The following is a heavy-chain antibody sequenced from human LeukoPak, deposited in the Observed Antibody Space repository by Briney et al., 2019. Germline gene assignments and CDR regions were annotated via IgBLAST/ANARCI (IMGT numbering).Heavy chain of an antibody. J-gene: IGHJ4*02. CDR3: ARQPIMEWELPFDY. CDR1: GYTFTGYY. CDR2: INPNSGGT. Sequence: ASVKVSCKASGYTFTGYYMHWVRQAPGQGLEWMGWINPNSGGTNYAQKFQGRVTVTRDTSISTAYMELSRLRSDDTAVYYCARQPIMEWELPFDYWGQGTLVTVSS. V-gene: IGHV1-2*02. D-gene: IGHD1-26*01.